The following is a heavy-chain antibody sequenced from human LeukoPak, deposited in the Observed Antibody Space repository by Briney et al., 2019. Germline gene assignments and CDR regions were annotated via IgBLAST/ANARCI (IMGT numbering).Heavy chain of an antibody. D-gene: IGHD5-12*01. CDR2: IKSKTDGGTT. CDR3: ARGGGYAWDY. V-gene: IGHV3-15*01. CDR1: GFTFSNAW. J-gene: IGHJ4*02. Sequence: PGGSLRLSCAASGFTFSNAWVSWVRQAPGKGLEWVGRIKSKTDGGTTDYAAPVKGRFTISRDDSKNTLYLQMNSLRADDTAVYYCARGGGYAWDYWGQGTLVIVSS.